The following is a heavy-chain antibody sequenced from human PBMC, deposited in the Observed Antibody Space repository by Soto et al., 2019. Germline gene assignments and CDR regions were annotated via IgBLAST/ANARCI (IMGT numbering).Heavy chain of an antibody. V-gene: IGHV4-39*01. CDR2: IYYSGST. J-gene: IGHJ3*02. CDR1: GGSISSSSYY. Sequence: QLQLQESGPGLVKPSETLSLTCTVSGGSISSSSYYWGWIRQPPGKGLEWIGSIYYSGSTYYNPSLKSRVTISVDTSKNQFSLKLSSVTAADTAVYYCARPSRCISTSCYDGHAFDIWGQGTMVTVSS. CDR3: ARPSRCISTSCYDGHAFDI. D-gene: IGHD2-2*01.